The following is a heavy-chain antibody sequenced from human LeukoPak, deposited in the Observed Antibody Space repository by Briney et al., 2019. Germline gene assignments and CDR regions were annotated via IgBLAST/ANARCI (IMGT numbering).Heavy chain of an antibody. D-gene: IGHD3-16*02. J-gene: IGHJ3*02. CDR3: VREFYDYVWGSYRRRAFDI. CDR1: GYTFTSYD. CDR2: MNPNSGNT. Sequence: ASVKVSCKASGYTFTSYDINWVRQATAQGLEWMGWMNPNSGNTGYAQKFQGRVTITRNTSISTAYMELSSLRSEDTAVYYCVREFYDYVWGSYRRRAFDIWGQGTMVSVFS. V-gene: IGHV1-8*03.